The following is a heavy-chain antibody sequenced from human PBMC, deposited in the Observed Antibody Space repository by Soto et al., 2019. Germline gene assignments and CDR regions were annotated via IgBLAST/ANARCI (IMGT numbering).Heavy chain of an antibody. J-gene: IGHJ1*01. V-gene: IGHV1-18*04. CDR2: ISPLKGRT. Sequence: QVQLVQSGAEVKKPGSSVKVSCKASGDIFSSYGISWVRQAPGQGLEWMAWISPLKGRTQYSQKAQGRVTLSTDTSSNTAYMEMTTLRVDDTAVYYCAMDYGDRPEYFKHWGQGTLVTVS. CDR1: GDIFSSYG. D-gene: IGHD4-17*01. CDR3: AMDYGDRPEYFKH.